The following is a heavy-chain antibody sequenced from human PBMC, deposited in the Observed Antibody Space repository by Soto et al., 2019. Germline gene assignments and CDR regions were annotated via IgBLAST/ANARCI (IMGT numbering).Heavy chain of an antibody. CDR1: GYTFNTYY. CDR2: INAGNGNT. D-gene: IGHD2-15*01. Sequence: ASVKVSCKPSGYTFNTYYLHWVRQAPGQRLEWMGWINAGNGNTKYSQKFQGRVTITRDTSASTAYMELSSLRSEDTAVYYCARGYCSGGSCYSEDWFDPWGQGTLVTVSS. V-gene: IGHV1-3*01. J-gene: IGHJ5*02. CDR3: ARGYCSGGSCYSEDWFDP.